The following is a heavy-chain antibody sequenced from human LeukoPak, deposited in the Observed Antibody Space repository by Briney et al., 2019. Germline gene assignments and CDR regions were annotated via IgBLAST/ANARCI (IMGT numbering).Heavy chain of an antibody. V-gene: IGHV3-66*01. CDR2: IYSGGST. Sequence: GGSLRLSCAASGFTVSSNYMSWVRQAPGKGLEWVSVIYSGGSTYYADSVKGRFTISRDNSKNTLYLQMNSLRAEDTAVYYCARGGPAAGRYYFDYWGQGTLVTVSS. J-gene: IGHJ4*02. D-gene: IGHD6-13*01. CDR3: ARGGPAAGRYYFDY. CDR1: GFTVSSNY.